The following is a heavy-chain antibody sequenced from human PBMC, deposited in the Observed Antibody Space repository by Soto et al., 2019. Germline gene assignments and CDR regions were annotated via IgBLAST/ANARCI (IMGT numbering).Heavy chain of an antibody. V-gene: IGHV5-10-1*01. CDR2: IDPSDGNI. CDR3: MRSYCHAGNCYSFDP. D-gene: IGHD2-21*01. J-gene: IGHJ5*02. CDR1: GFKFTSYW. Sequence: GESLKISCKAFGFKFTSYWITWVRQMPGKALEWLGAIDPSDGNIYRSPFLQGHVTFSSDTSISTAFLHWSSLRASETAIYYCMRSYCHAGNCYSFDPWGQGTPVTVYS.